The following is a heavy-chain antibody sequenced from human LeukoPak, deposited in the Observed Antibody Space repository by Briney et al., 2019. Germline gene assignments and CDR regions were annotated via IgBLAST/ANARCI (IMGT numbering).Heavy chain of an antibody. V-gene: IGHV3-15*01. CDR2: IKGETEGGTT. Sequence: GGSLRLSCAASGFTFSNAWMSWVRQAPGKGLEWVGRIKGETEGGTTDYAAPVKGRFTISRDDSKNTLYLQMNSLKTEDTAVYYCTTDRSDTVVVVAAHFYYYGMDVWGQGTTVTVSS. CDR3: TTDRSDTVVVVAAHFYYYGMDV. J-gene: IGHJ6*02. CDR1: GFTFSNAW. D-gene: IGHD2-15*01.